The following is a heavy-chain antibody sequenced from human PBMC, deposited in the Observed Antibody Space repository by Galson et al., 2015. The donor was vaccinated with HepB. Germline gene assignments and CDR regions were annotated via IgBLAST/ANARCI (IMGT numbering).Heavy chain of an antibody. V-gene: IGHV1-3*01. D-gene: IGHD3-10*01. CDR2: INAGNGNT. CDR3: ARITMVRGVIIGPFDY. CDR1: GYTFTSYA. Sequence: SVKVSCKASGYTFTSYAMHWVRQAPGQRLEWMGWINAGNGNTKYSQKFQGRVTITRDTSASTAYMELSSLRSEDTAVYYCARITMVRGVIIGPFDYWGQGTLVTVSS. J-gene: IGHJ4*02.